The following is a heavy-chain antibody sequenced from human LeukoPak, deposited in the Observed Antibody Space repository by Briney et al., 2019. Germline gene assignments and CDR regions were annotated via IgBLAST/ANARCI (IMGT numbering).Heavy chain of an antibody. Sequence: PLETLALTCVVSGVSISDYYWTWIRQPPGKGLEWIGYISNSGSTNCKPSLKSRVTISLDTSKNQVSLKLSSVTAADTAVYYCARDREVGYYFDYWGQGTLVTVSS. CDR2: ISNSGST. D-gene: IGHD1-26*01. J-gene: IGHJ4*02. V-gene: IGHV4-59*01. CDR3: ARDREVGYYFDY. CDR1: GVSISDYY.